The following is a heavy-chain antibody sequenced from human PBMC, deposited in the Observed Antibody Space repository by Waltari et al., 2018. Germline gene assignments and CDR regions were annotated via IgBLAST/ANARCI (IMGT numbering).Heavy chain of an antibody. J-gene: IGHJ4*02. CDR3: ARGGGLYYNDGSGPIDY. CDR2: ISFDVSNI. D-gene: IGHD3-22*01. Sequence: QMVESGGGVVQPGRSLRLSCEVSGFTFSTYGMHWVRQAPGKGLEWGAFISFDVSNIKDVDSGKGRLTIPRDNPRLFPQLNNLTAVDTAIYFCARGGGLYYNDGSGPIDYWGQGTLVTVSS. V-gene: IGHV3-33*05. CDR1: GFTFSTYG.